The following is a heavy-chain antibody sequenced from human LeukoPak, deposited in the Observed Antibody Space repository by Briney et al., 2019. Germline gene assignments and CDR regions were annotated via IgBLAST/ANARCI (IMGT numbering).Heavy chain of an antibody. J-gene: IGHJ3*02. CDR3: ARGVGATLERAFDI. D-gene: IGHD1-26*01. V-gene: IGHV1-18*01. CDR1: GYTFTNYG. Sequence: GASVKVSCKASGYTFTNYGFSWVRQAPGQGLEWMGWISAYNGNTNYAQKLQGRVTMTIDTSTRTGYMELRSLRSDDTAVYYCARGVGATLERAFDIWGQGTMVSVSS. CDR2: ISAYNGNT.